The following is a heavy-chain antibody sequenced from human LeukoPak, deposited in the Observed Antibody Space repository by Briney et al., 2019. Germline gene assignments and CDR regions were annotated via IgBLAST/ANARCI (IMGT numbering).Heavy chain of an antibody. Sequence: ASVKVSCKASGYTFTSYAMHWVRQAPGQRLEWMGWINAGNGNTKYSQKFQGRVTITRDTSASTAYMELSSLRSEDTAVYYCATPTLRSGYSYGYDYWGQGTLVTVSS. J-gene: IGHJ4*02. CDR1: GYTFTSYA. D-gene: IGHD5-18*01. V-gene: IGHV1-3*01. CDR2: INAGNGNT. CDR3: ATPTLRSGYSYGYDY.